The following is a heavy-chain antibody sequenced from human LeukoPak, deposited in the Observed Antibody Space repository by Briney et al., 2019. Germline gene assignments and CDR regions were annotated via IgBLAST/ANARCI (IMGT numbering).Heavy chain of an antibody. D-gene: IGHD6-13*01. CDR3: ARVESGFGIAAAGHYGRLGY. CDR2: IYHSGST. V-gene: IGHV4-4*02. Sequence: PSGTLSLTCAVSGGPISSSNWWSWVRQPPGKGLEWIGEIYHSGSTNYNPSLKSRVTISVDKSKNQFSLKLSSVTAADTAVYYCARVESGFGIAAAGHYGRLGYWGQGTLVTVSS. J-gene: IGHJ4*02. CDR1: GGPISSSNW.